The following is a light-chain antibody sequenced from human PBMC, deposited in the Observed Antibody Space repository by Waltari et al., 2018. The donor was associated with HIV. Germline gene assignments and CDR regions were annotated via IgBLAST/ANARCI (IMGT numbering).Light chain of an antibody. CDR3: QQYHSVPYT. J-gene: IGKJ2*01. Sequence: DIVVTQSPDSLVVSLGERATINCRSSRNLLYHDTNKNYLAWYRQKPGQPPKLLIYWASTRESGVPDRLSGSGSGTDFALTISNLQPEDVAVYYCQQYHSVPYTFGQGTRLEI. V-gene: IGKV4-1*01. CDR2: WAS. CDR1: RNLLYHDTNKNY.